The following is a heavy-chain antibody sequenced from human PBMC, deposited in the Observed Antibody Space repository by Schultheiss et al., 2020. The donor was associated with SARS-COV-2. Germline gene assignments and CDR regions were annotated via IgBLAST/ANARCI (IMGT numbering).Heavy chain of an antibody. CDR3: ARGPIRFLEWLLSFDY. Sequence: GGSLRLSCAASGFTFSSYWMHWVRQAPGKGLEWVAVIWYDGSNKYYADSVKGRFTISRDNSKNTLYLQMNSLRAEDTAVYYCARGPIRFLEWLLSFDYWGQGTLVTVSS. CDR1: GFTFSSYW. J-gene: IGHJ4*02. CDR2: IWYDGSNK. V-gene: IGHV3-33*08. D-gene: IGHD3-3*01.